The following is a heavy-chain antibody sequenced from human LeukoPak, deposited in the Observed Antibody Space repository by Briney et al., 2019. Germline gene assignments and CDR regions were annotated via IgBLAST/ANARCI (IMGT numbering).Heavy chain of an antibody. CDR3: ASVDYYGSGSQSR. D-gene: IGHD3-10*01. Sequence: GGSLRLSCTASGFTFGDYAMSWFRQAPGKGLEWVANIKQDGSEKYYVDSVRGRFTISRDNAKNSVYLQMNSLRADDTAVYYCASVDYYGSGSQSRWGQGTLVTVSS. J-gene: IGHJ4*02. V-gene: IGHV3-7*01. CDR2: IKQDGSEK. CDR1: GFTFGDYA.